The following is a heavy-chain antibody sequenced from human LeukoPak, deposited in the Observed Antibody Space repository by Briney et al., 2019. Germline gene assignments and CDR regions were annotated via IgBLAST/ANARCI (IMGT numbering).Heavy chain of an antibody. V-gene: IGHV3-7*01. CDR1: GFSLSSYW. CDR3: ASTQTFDY. CDR2: IKQDGSEK. Sequence: GGSLRLSCAASGFSLSSYWMSWVRQAPGKGLEWVANIKQDGSEKNYVDSVKGRFTISRDNAQNSLYLQMNSLRAEDTAVYYCASTQTFDYWGQGTLVTVSS. J-gene: IGHJ4*02.